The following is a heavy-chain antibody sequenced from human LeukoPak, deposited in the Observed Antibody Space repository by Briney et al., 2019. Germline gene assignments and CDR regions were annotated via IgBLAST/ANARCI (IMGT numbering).Heavy chain of an antibody. D-gene: IGHD3-9*01. J-gene: IGHJ5*02. CDR1: GYSISSGYY. V-gene: IGHV4-38-2*02. CDR3: AGDLFGTRPPILTGSSGRNWFDP. CDR2: IYHSGST. Sequence: KPSETLSLTCTVSGYSISSGYYWGWIRQPPGKGLEWIGSIYHSGSTYYNPSLKSRVTISVDTSKNQFSLKLSSVTAADTAVYYCAGDLFGTRPPILTGSSGRNWFDPWGQGTLVTVSS.